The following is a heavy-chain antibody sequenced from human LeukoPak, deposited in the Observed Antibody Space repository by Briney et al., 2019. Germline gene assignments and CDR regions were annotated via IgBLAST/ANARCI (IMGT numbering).Heavy chain of an antibody. CDR2: ISYDGGNK. CDR3: AKGGWQPTYFDY. CDR1: GFTFSSYG. J-gene: IGHJ4*02. D-gene: IGHD2-15*01. V-gene: IGHV3-30*18. Sequence: PGGSLRLSCAASGFTFSSYGMHWVRQAPGKGLEWVAVISYDGGNKYYADSVKGRFTISRDNSKNTLYLQMNSLRAEDTAVYYCAKGGWQPTYFDYWGQGTLVTVSS.